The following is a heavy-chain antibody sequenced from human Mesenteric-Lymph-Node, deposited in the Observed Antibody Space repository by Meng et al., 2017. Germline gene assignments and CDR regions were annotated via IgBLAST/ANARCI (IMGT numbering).Heavy chain of an antibody. V-gene: IGHV3-66*02. CDR1: GFTVSSNY. Sequence: GESLKISCAASGFTVSSNYMSWVRQAPGKGLEWVSVIYSGGNTYYADSVKGRFTISRDNSKNTLYLQMNSLRAEDTAVYYCARDRDSVDSGYDSQGDAFDIWGQGTMVTVSS. J-gene: IGHJ3*02. D-gene: IGHD5-12*01. CDR2: IYSGGNT. CDR3: ARDRDSVDSGYDSQGDAFDI.